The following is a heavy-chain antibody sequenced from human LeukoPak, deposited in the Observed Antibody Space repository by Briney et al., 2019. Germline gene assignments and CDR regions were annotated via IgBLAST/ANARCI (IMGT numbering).Heavy chain of an antibody. CDR2: IKSDGTNT. CDR1: GFTFSTYW. J-gene: IGHJ4*02. V-gene: IGHV3-74*01. D-gene: IGHD5-12*01. CDR3: TRGRGGYSGYDFFDY. Sequence: GGSLRLSCTASGFTFSTYWMHWVRQAPGKGLVWVSRIKSDGTNTASADSVKGRFTISRDNAMNTLYLQMNGLRAEDTAVYYCTRGRGGYSGYDFFDYWGQGTLVTVSS.